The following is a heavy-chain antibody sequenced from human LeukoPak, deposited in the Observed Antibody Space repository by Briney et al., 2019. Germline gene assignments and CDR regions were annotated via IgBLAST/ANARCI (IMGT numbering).Heavy chain of an antibody. D-gene: IGHD3-3*01. V-gene: IGHV4-34*01. CDR3: ARGVDIWSGLNWFDP. Sequence: SETLSLTCAVYGGSFSVYYWSWIRQPPGKGREWIGEINHSGSTNYNPSLKSRVTISVDTSKNQFSLKLSSVTAADTAVYYCARGVDIWSGLNWFDPWGQGTLVTVSS. J-gene: IGHJ5*02. CDR2: INHSGST. CDR1: GGSFSVYY.